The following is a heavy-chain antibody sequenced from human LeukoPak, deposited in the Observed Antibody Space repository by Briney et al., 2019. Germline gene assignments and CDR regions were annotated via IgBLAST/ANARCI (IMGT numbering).Heavy chain of an antibody. CDR3: AKGSRGYTNYYFDY. J-gene: IGHJ4*02. CDR1: GFTFNNYA. V-gene: IGHV3-20*04. Sequence: GGSLRLSCAASGFTFNNYAFDWVRQPPGKGLEWVSGISDGGTTYYADSVKGRFTISRDNAKNSLYLQMNSLRAEDTAFYYCAKGSRGYTNYYFDYWGQGTLATVSS. CDR2: ISDGGTT. D-gene: IGHD2-2*02.